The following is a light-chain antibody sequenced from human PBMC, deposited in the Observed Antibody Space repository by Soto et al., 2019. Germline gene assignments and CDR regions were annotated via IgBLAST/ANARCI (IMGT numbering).Light chain of an antibody. J-gene: IGKJ5*01. CDR2: FAS. CDR1: QSISMH. V-gene: IGKV1-39*01. Sequence: DSQRTHSPSSLSASLGDRVTITCGASQSISMHLNWYQQNPGKAPKLPIYFASSLQSGVPSRFSGSGSGTDFTLTISSLQPEDFAIYYCQQTFGKPLVTFGQGTRLEIK. CDR3: QQTFGKPLVT.